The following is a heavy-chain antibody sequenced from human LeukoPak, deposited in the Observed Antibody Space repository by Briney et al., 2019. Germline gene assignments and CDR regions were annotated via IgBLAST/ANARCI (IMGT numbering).Heavy chain of an antibody. CDR3: ARDRLDYGGNSPLDY. V-gene: IGHV1-2*02. Sequence: ASVKVSCKASGYTFTGYYMHWVRQAPGQGLEWMGWINPNSGGTNYAQKFQGRVTMTRDTSISTAYMELSRLRSDDTAEYYCARDRLDYGGNSPLDYWGQGTLVTVSS. D-gene: IGHD4-17*01. CDR1: GYTFTGYY. J-gene: IGHJ4*02. CDR2: INPNSGGT.